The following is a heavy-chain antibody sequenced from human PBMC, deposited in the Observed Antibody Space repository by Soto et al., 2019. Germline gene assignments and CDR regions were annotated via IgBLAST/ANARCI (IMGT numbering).Heavy chain of an antibody. J-gene: IGHJ4*02. CDR1: GGSFRSAY. V-gene: IGHV4-59*12. CDR2: IFFSGST. D-gene: IGHD2-15*01. Sequence: SETLSLTCTVSGGSFRSAYWGWIRQPPGKGLEWIGHIFFSGSTNYNPSLKSRVTISVDTSKNQFPLKLSSVTAADTAVYYCARGRGDCSGGSCYLFDYWGQGTLVTVSS. CDR3: ARGRGDCSGGSCYLFDY.